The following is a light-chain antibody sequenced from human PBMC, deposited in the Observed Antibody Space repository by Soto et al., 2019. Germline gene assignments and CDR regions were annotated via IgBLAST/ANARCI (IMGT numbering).Light chain of an antibody. CDR1: ESLFGF. Sequence: DIVLTQSPATLSVSPGDRVTLSCRASESLFGFLAWYQQKPGQTPRLLMYGVSTRATGIPARFSGGRSATDFTLTISSLQSEDSAFYFGQSYNDWPFASGLGTRLEI. CDR2: GVS. CDR3: QSYNDWPFA. V-gene: IGKV3-15*01. J-gene: IGKJ2*01.